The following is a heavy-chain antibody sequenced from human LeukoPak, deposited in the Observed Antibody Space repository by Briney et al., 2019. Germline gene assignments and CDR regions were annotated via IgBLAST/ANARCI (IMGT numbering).Heavy chain of an antibody. CDR3: ARGDLGGVY. CDR1: GYRFIGYY. CDR2: INPTSGGT. Sequence: ASVKVSCKASGYRFIGYYIHWVRQAPGQGLEWMGWINPTSGGTNYTQKFQGRVTMTRDTSISTAYMELSRLRFDDTAVYYCARGDLGGVYWGEGTLVTVSS. V-gene: IGHV1-2*02. D-gene: IGHD2-8*01. J-gene: IGHJ4*02.